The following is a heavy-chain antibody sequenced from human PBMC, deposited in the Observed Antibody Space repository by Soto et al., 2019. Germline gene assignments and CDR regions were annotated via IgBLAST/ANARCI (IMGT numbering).Heavy chain of an antibody. J-gene: IGHJ6*02. V-gene: IGHV1-69*12. CDR1: GGTFSSYA. CDR3: AGHSSGVPGYYNGMDV. CDR2: IIPLFGTA. Sequence: QVQLVQSGAEVKKPGSSVKVSCKASGGTFSSYAISWVRQAPGQGLEWMGGIIPLFGTADYAQKFQGRVTITADESTSTAYIEPSSLRSEVTAVYYCAGHSSGVPGYYNGMDVWGQGTTVTGSS. D-gene: IGHD3-22*01.